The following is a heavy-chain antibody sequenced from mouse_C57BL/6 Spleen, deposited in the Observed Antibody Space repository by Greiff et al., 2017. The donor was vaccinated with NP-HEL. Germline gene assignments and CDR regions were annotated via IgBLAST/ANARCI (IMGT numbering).Heavy chain of an antibody. D-gene: IGHD1-1*01. Sequence: QVQLQQSGAELAKPGASVKLSCKASGYTFTSYWMHWVKQRPGQGLEWIGYINPSSGYTKYNQKFKDKATLTADKSSSTAYMQLSSLTYGDSAVYYCARLYYGSSNVGYGSQGATHADSS. J-gene: IGHJ2*01. CDR2: INPSSGYT. CDR1: GYTFTSYW. V-gene: IGHV1-7*01. CDR3: ARLYYGSSNVGY.